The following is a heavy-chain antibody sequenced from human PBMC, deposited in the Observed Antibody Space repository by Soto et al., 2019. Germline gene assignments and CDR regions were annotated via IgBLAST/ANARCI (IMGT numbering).Heavy chain of an antibody. CDR3: ARQSSGWYPQLEDY. Sequence: QVQLVQSGAEVKKPGASVKVSCKASGYTFTSYGISWVRQAPGQGLEWMGWISAYNGNTNYAQKVQRRVNMTTDPSTSTGYMELRSLRSDDTAVYYCARQSSGWYPQLEDYWGQGTLVTVSS. D-gene: IGHD6-19*01. CDR1: GYTFTSYG. J-gene: IGHJ4*02. CDR2: ISAYNGNT. V-gene: IGHV1-18*01.